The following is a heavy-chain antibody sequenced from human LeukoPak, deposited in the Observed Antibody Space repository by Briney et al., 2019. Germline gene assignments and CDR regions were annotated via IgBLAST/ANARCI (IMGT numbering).Heavy chain of an antibody. CDR2: ISYDGSNK. CDR3: ARAPRLYFDFWSGYLNWFDP. V-gene: IGHV3-30-3*01. D-gene: IGHD3-3*01. CDR1: GFTFSSYA. Sequence: GGSLRLSCAASGFTFSSYAMHWVRQAPGKGLEWVAVISYDGSNKYYADSVKGQFTISRDNSKNTLYLEMNSLSAEDTAVYYCARAPRLYFDFWSGYLNWFDPWGQGTLVTVSS. J-gene: IGHJ5*02.